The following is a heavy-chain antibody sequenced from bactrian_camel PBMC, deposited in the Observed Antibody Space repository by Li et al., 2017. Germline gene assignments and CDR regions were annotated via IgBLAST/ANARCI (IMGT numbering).Heavy chain of an antibody. J-gene: IGHJ4*01. Sequence: VQLVESGGGSAQVGGSLILSSVASGNTVDNKCMAWFRQGPGKERVRIASIHSDGATSYSDSVKGRFSISRDNAKNTMYLQMNSLRPEDTARYYCAAAFTDFCTYGPVLIHWSYWGQGTQVTVS. V-gene: IGHV3S53*01. CDR2: IHSDGAT. CDR1: GNTVDNKC. CDR3: AAAFTDFCTYGPVLIHWSY. D-gene: IGHD1*01.